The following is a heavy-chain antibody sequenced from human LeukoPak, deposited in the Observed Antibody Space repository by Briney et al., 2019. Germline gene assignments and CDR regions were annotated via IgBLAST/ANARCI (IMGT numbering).Heavy chain of an antibody. D-gene: IGHD3-16*01. CDR1: GFTVSSNY. J-gene: IGHJ4*02. CDR2: LSSSSNTI. V-gene: IGHV3-48*01. Sequence: PGGSLRLSCAASGFTVSSNYMSWVRQAPGKGLEWVSYLSSSSNTIYYADSVKGRFTISRDNAKNSLYLQMNSLRAEDTAVYYCARDRAAGAYPWYFDYWGQGTLVTVSS. CDR3: ARDRAAGAYPWYFDY.